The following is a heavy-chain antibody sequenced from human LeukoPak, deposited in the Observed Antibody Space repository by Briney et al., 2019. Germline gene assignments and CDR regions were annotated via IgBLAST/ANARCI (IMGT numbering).Heavy chain of an antibody. CDR2: IYYSGST. CDR3: ARDPGEYYYGSGSYNNWFDP. V-gene: IGHV4-30-4*01. CDR1: GGSISSGDYY. Sequence: SETLSLTCTVSGGSISSGDYYWSWIHQPPGKGLEWIGYIYYSGSTYYNPSLKSRVTISVDTSKNQFSLKLSSVTAADTAVYYCARDPGEYYYGSGSYNNWFDPWGQGTLVTVSS. D-gene: IGHD3-10*01. J-gene: IGHJ5*02.